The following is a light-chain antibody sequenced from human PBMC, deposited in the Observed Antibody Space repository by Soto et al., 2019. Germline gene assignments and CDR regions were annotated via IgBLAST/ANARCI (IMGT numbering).Light chain of an antibody. V-gene: IGLV2-11*01. CDR3: CSYAGNSLWV. J-gene: IGLJ3*02. Sequence: QSALTQPCSVSGSPGQSVTISCTGSSSDVGGSNFVSWYQQHPVKAPKLVIYDVSKRPSGVPDRFSGSKSGNTASLTISGLQAEDEADYYCCSYAGNSLWVFGGGTKLTVL. CDR2: DVS. CDR1: SSDVGGSNF.